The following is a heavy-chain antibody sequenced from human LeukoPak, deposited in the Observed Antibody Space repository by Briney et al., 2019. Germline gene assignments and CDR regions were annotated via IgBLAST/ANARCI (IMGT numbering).Heavy chain of an antibody. CDR1: GGSISSGGYY. CDR2: IYYRGST. Sequence: SETLSLTCTVSGGSISSGGYYWSWLRQHPGKGLEWIGYIYYRGSTYYNPSLKSRVTISVNTSKNQFSLKLSSVTAADTAVYYCARGGVSSSSWYNWFDPWGQGTLVTVSS. J-gene: IGHJ5*02. V-gene: IGHV4-31*03. D-gene: IGHD6-13*01. CDR3: ARGGVSSSSWYNWFDP.